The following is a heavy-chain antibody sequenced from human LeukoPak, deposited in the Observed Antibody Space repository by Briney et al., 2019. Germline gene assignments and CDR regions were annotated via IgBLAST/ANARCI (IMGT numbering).Heavy chain of an antibody. CDR1: GYTFTGYY. V-gene: IGHV1-2*02. Sequence: ASVKVSCKASGYTFTGYYMHWVRQAPGQGLEWMGWINPNSGGTNYAQKFQGRVTMTRDTSISTAYMELSRLRSDDTAVYYCARDYFLELTTGYYYYYYYMDVWGKGTTVTVSS. D-gene: IGHD1-14*01. CDR2: INPNSGGT. J-gene: IGHJ6*03. CDR3: ARDYFLELTTGYYYYYYYMDV.